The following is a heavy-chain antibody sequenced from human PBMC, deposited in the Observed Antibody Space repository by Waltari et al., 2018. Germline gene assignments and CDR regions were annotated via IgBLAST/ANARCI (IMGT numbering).Heavy chain of an antibody. D-gene: IGHD5-18*01. V-gene: IGHV3-23*01. CDR2: ISGSGGST. J-gene: IGHJ4*02. Sequence: EVQLLESGGGLVQPGGSLRLSCAASGFTFSSYAMSWVRQAPGKGLEWVSAISGSGGSTYYTDSVKGRFTISRDNAKNTLYLQMNSLRAEDTAVYYCAKDRRYSYGDFDYWGQGTLVTVSS. CDR1: GFTFSSYA. CDR3: AKDRRYSYGDFDY.